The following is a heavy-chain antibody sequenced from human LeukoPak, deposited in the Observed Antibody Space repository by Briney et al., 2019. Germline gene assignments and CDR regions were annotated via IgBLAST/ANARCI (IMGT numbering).Heavy chain of an antibody. V-gene: IGHV3-48*04. CDR2: ISSSSSAI. J-gene: IGHJ3*02. D-gene: IGHD4-17*01. Sequence: GGSLRLSCAASGFSFSRFGMNWVRQAPGKGLEWISYISSSSSAIYYADSVKGRFTISRDNAKNSLYLQMNSLRAEDTAVYYCVRDPAYGAFDIWGQGTMVTVSS. CDR3: VRDPAYGAFDI. CDR1: GFSFSRFG.